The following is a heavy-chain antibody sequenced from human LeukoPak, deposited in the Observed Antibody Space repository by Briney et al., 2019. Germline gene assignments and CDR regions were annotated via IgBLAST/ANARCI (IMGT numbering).Heavy chain of an antibody. J-gene: IGHJ3*02. CDR3: ASAFSENDAFDI. CDR1: GGSISIGGYY. CDR2: IYYSGST. V-gene: IGHV4-31*03. Sequence: SETLSLTCTVSGGSISIGGYYWSWIRQHPGKGLEWIGYIYYSGSTHYNPSLKSRVTISVVTSKNQFSLKLSSVTAADTAVYYCASAFSENDAFDIWGQGTMVTVSS.